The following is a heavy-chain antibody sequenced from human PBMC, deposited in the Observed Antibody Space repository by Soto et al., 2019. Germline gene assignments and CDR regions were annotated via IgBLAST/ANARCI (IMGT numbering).Heavy chain of an antibody. J-gene: IGHJ4*01. CDR3: ASASTVATRSY. CDR2: ILYSGST. D-gene: IGHD4-17*01. Sequence: QVQLQESGPGLVKPSETLSLTCTVSGASIGSSYWSWIRQPPGKGLECMGYILYSGSTNYSPSLNSRVSITVDTSKNQLSLNLSSVTAVATALDSWASASTVATRSYWGHGMLVTVSS. CDR1: GASIGSSY. V-gene: IGHV4-59*01.